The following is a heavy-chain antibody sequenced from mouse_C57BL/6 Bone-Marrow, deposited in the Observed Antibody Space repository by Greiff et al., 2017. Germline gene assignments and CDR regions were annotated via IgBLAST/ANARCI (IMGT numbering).Heavy chain of an antibody. CDR1: GYTFTDYY. D-gene: IGHD4-1*01. J-gene: IGHJ2*01. V-gene: IGHV1-76*01. Sequence: VQLQQSGAELVRPGASVKLSCKASGYTFTDYYINWVKQGPGQGLEWIARIYPGSGNTYYNEKFKGKATLTAEKSSSTAYMQLSSLTSADSADYSSARDWDNYFDYWGQGTTLTVSS. CDR2: IYPGSGNT. CDR3: ARDWDNYFDY.